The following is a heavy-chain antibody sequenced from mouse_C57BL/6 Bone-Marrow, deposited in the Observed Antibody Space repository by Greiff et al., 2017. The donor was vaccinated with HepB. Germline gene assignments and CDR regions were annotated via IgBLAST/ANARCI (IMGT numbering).Heavy chain of an antibody. CDR3: ARGGP. Sequence: QVHVKQPGAELVRPGTSVKLSCKASGYTFTSYWMHWVKQRPGQGLEWIGVIDPSDSYTNYNQKFKGKATLTVDTSSSTAYMQLSSLTSEDSAVYYGARGGPWGQGTLVTVSA. CDR1: GYTFTSYW. J-gene: IGHJ3*01. CDR2: IDPSDSYT. V-gene: IGHV1-59*01.